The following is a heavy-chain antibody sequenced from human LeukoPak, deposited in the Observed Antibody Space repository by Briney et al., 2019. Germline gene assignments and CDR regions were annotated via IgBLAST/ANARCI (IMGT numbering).Heavy chain of an antibody. J-gene: IGHJ4*02. CDR1: GFTFSSYA. V-gene: IGHV3-23*01. D-gene: IGHD2-21*01. Sequence: GGSLRLSCAASGFTFSSYAMSWVRQTPGKGLEWVSGISASGDSTYYADSVKGRFTISRDNSKNTLYLQMSSLRAEDTAIYYCAKDHLVRALYYFDYWGQGTLVTIPS. CDR3: AKDHLVRALYYFDY. CDR2: ISASGDST.